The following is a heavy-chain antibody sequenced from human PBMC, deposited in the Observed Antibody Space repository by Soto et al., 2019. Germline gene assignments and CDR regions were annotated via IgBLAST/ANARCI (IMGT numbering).Heavy chain of an antibody. J-gene: IGHJ4*02. CDR1: GFTFSSYA. Sequence: PGGSLSLSCAASGFTFSSYAMSWVRQAPGKGLEWVSAISGSGGSTYYADSVKGRFTISRDNSKNTLYLQMNSLRAEDTAVYYCAKDLHYSKPRQRFDYWGQGTLVTVSS. D-gene: IGHD2-21*01. CDR2: ISGSGGST. CDR3: AKDLHYSKPRQRFDY. V-gene: IGHV3-23*01.